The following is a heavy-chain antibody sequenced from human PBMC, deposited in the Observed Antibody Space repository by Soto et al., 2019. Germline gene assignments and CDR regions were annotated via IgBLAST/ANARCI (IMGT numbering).Heavy chain of an antibody. D-gene: IGHD3-9*01. J-gene: IGHJ6*02. CDR3: AREFVKSTRYVGLYYHYGMDV. V-gene: IGHV3-30-3*01. CDR1: GFTFSSYA. Sequence: QVQLVESGGGVVQPGRSLRLSCAASGFTFSSYAMHWVRQAPGKGLEWVAVISYDGSNKYYADSVKGRFTISRDNSKNTLYLQMNSLRAEDTAVYYCAREFVKSTRYVGLYYHYGMDVWGQGTTVTVSS. CDR2: ISYDGSNK.